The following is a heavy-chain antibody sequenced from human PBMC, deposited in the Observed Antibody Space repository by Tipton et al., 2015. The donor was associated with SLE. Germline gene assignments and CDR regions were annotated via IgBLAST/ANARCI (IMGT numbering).Heavy chain of an antibody. V-gene: IGHV3-7*01. J-gene: IGHJ4*02. CDR1: GFTVSSNY. CDR2: IKQDGSEK. CDR3: ARDPIQLWSFYFDY. D-gene: IGHD5-18*01. Sequence: SLRLSCSASGFTVSSNYMSWVRQAPGKGLEWVANIKQDGSEKYYVDSVKGRFTISRDNAKNSLYLQMNSLRAEDTAVYYCARDPIQLWSFYFDYWGQGTLVTVSS.